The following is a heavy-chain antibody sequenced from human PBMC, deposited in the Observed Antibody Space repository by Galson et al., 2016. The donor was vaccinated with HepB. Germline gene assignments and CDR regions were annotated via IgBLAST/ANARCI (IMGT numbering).Heavy chain of an antibody. CDR3: ARRHEYCPPVGCSVDY. CDR2: DSMEGRRK. D-gene: IGHD2/OR15-2a*01. CDR1: GFLFRGYG. J-gene: IGHJ4*02. V-gene: IGHV3-30*03. Sequence: SLRLSCAGSGFLFRGYGMHWVRQAPGKGLEWVAADSMEGRRKFYADSVKGRFTISRDTSNSMLFLQMSSLRADDTAVYYCARRHEYCPPVGCSVDYWGQGTLVSVSS.